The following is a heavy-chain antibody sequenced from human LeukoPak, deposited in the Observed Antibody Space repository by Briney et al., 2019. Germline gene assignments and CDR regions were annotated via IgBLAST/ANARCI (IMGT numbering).Heavy chain of an antibody. CDR2: ISAYNGNT. V-gene: IGHV1-18*01. CDR1: GYIFTTYG. D-gene: IGHD1-1*01. J-gene: IGHJ4*02. CDR3: ARDKNWKPDY. Sequence: ASVKVSCKASGYIFTTYGFSWVRQAPGQGLEWMGWISAYNGNTNYAQRLQGRVTMTTDTSTSTVHMELRSLRSDDTAVYYCARDKNWKPDYWGQGTLVTVSS.